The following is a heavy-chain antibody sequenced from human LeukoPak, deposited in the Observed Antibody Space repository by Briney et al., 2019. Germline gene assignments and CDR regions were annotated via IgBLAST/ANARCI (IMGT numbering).Heavy chain of an antibody. D-gene: IGHD2-21*01. CDR2: ISSSCSTI. CDR3: ARARDVVVIAYYYMDV. J-gene: IGHJ6*03. Sequence: TGGSLRLSCAASGFTFSSYSMNWVRQAPGKGLEWVSYISSSCSTIYYADSVKGRFTISRDNAKNSLYLQMNSLRAEDTAVYYCARARDVVVIAYYYMDVWGKGTTVTVSS. CDR1: GFTFSSYS. V-gene: IGHV3-48*01.